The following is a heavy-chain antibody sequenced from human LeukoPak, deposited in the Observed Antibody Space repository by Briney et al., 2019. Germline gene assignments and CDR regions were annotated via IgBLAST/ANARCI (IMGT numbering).Heavy chain of an antibody. CDR3: ARLDRGVIGPNHY. Sequence: SGGSLRLSCAASGFTFSRYSMHWVRQAPGKGLVWVSHVNSDGSGTDYADSVKGRLTISRDNAKNSLYLQMNSLRAEDTAVYYCARLDRGVIGPNHYWGQGTLVTVSS. J-gene: IGHJ4*02. CDR2: VNSDGSGT. V-gene: IGHV3-74*01. D-gene: IGHD3-16*02. CDR1: GFTFSRYS.